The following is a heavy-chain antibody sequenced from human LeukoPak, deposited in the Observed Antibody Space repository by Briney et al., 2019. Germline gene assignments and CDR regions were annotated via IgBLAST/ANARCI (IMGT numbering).Heavy chain of an antibody. V-gene: IGHV4-39*07. CDR1: GGSISSSSYY. Sequence: PSETLSLTCTVSGGSISSSSYYWGWIRQPPGKGLEWIGSIYYSGSTYYNPSLKSRVTISVDTSKNQFSLKLSSVTAADTAVYYCARDALLWFGELPFRGAFDIWGQGTMVTVSS. J-gene: IGHJ3*02. CDR2: IYYSGST. D-gene: IGHD3-10*01. CDR3: ARDALLWFGELPFRGAFDI.